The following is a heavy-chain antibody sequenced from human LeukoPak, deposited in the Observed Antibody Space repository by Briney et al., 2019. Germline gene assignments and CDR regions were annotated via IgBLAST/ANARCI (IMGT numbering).Heavy chain of an antibody. CDR3: AKDNEVAVVPAATRPYFDY. V-gene: IGHV3-23*01. D-gene: IGHD2-2*01. Sequence: GGSLRLSCAACGFTFSSYAMSWVRQAPGKGLEWVPAISGSGGSTYYADSVKGRFTISRDNSKNTLYLQMNSLRAEDTAVYYCAKDNEVAVVPAATRPYFDYWGQGTLVTVSS. J-gene: IGHJ4*02. CDR2: ISGSGGST. CDR1: GFTFSSYA.